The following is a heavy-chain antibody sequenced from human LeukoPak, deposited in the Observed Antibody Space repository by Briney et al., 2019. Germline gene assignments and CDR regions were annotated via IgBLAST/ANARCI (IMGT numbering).Heavy chain of an antibody. J-gene: IGHJ5*02. CDR3: ARVLYYGSGRGTSGFDP. D-gene: IGHD3-10*01. CDR2: INPSGGST. Sequence: APVKVSCKASGYTFTSYYMHWVRQAPGQGLEWMGIINPSGGSTSYAQKFQGRVTMTRDTSTSTVYMELSSLRSEDTAVYYCARVLYYGSGRGTSGFDPWGQGTLVTVSS. CDR1: GYTFTSYY. V-gene: IGHV1-46*01.